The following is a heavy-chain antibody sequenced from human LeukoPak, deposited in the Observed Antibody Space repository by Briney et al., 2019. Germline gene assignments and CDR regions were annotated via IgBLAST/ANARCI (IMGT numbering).Heavy chain of an antibody. V-gene: IGHV4-61*02. J-gene: IGHJ4*02. CDR2: IYTSGST. Sequence: SQTLSLTCTVSGGSISSGSYYWSWIRQPAGKGLEWIGRIYTSGSTNYNPSRKSRVTISLDTSKTQFSLTLSSVTAADTAVYYCARGRLGLYCSSTSCLHFDYWGQGTLVTVSS. CDR1: GGSISSGSYY. D-gene: IGHD2-2*01. CDR3: ARGRLGLYCSSTSCLHFDY.